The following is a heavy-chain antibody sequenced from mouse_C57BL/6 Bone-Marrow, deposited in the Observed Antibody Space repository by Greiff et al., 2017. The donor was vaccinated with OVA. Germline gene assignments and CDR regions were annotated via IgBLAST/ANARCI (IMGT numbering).Heavy chain of an antibody. CDR2: INSDGGST. J-gene: IGHJ4*01. Sequence: EVMLVESGGGLVQPGESLKLSCESNEYVFPSHDMSWVRKTPEKRLELVAAINSDGGSTYYPDTMERRFIISRDNTKKTLYLQMSRLRSEDTAWYYWTRLRYYGSSPAMDYWGQGTSVTVSS. CDR3: TRLRYYGSSPAMDY. V-gene: IGHV5-2*03. CDR1: EYVFPSHD. D-gene: IGHD1-1*01.